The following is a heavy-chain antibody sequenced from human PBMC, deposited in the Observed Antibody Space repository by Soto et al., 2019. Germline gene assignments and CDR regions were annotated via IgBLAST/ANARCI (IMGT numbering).Heavy chain of an antibody. CDR2: IYRSGST. CDR3: ARTLDYGHMDV. J-gene: IGHJ6*03. D-gene: IGHD3-16*01. V-gene: IGHV4-4*09. Sequence: PSETLSLTCTVSGDSVRNQYWSWIQRPPGRGLEWIGYIYRSGSTKYNPSLKSRLTISVDTSKNQFSLKLSSVTAADTAVYYCARTLDYGHMDVWGKGTTVTVS. CDR1: GDSVRNQY.